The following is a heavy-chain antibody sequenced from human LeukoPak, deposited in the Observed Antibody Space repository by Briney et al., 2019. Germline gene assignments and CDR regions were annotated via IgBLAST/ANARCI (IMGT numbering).Heavy chain of an antibody. Sequence: GGSLRLSCAASGFTFSSYAMSWVRQAPGKGLEWVSAISGSGGSTYYADSVKGRFTISRDNAKNTLYLQMNSLRAEDTAVYYCARDVVGYEQYFDNWGQGTLVTVSS. CDR2: ISGSGGST. CDR3: ARDVVGYEQYFDN. J-gene: IGHJ4*02. D-gene: IGHD5-12*01. CDR1: GFTFSSYA. V-gene: IGHV3-23*01.